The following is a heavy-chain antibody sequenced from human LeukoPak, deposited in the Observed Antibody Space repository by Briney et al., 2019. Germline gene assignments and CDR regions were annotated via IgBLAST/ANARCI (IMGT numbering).Heavy chain of an antibody. CDR3: ARWDGGWLDRGPSHFDY. CDR2: ISSSSSYI. J-gene: IGHJ4*02. D-gene: IGHD6-19*01. Sequence: GGSLRLSCAASGFTFSSYSMNWVRQAPGKGLEWVSSISSSSSYIYYADSVKGRFTISRDNAKNSLYLQMNSLRAEDTAVYYCARWDGGWLDRGPSHFDYWGQGTLVTVSS. V-gene: IGHV3-21*01. CDR1: GFTFSSYS.